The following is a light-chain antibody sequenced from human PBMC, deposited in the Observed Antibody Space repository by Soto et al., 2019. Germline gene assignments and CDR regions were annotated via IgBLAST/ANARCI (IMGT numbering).Light chain of an antibody. J-gene: IGKJ2*01. CDR1: HSVSSSF. Sequence: EIVLTQSPGTLSLSPGERATRSCRASHSVSSSFLAWYQQKPGQAPRLLIYDASSRATGIPDRFSGSGSGTDFTLTISRLEPEDFAVYYCQQYGSAPLTFGQGTKLGIK. CDR3: QQYGSAPLT. CDR2: DAS. V-gene: IGKV3-20*01.